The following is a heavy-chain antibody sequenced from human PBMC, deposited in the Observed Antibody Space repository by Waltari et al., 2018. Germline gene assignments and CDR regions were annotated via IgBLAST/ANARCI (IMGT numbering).Heavy chain of an antibody. J-gene: IGHJ4*02. CDR2: IYSGGRT. Sequence: VQPGGSLRLSCAASGFTVSSNYMSWVRQAPGKGLEWVSLIYSGGRTYYADSVKGRFTIARDNSKNTLYLQMNSLRAEDTAVYYCTRDAGAVAAEGDYWGQGTLVTVSS. CDR1: GFTVSSNY. D-gene: IGHD6-19*01. V-gene: IGHV3-66*01. CDR3: TRDAGAVAAEGDY.